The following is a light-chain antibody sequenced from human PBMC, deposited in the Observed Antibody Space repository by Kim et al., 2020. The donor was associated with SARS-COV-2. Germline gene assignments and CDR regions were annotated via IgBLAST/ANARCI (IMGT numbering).Light chain of an antibody. V-gene: IGLV6-57*03. Sequence: GKTRPISCTRSSGSIDDQYGKWYQQRPGGVPTAVIYEDDQRPSGVSDRFSGSIDNSSNSASLTISGLRTEDEADYYCQSYNRDNVLFGGGTQLTVL. CDR3: QSYNRDNVL. CDR2: EDD. CDR1: SGSIDDQY. J-gene: IGLJ2*01.